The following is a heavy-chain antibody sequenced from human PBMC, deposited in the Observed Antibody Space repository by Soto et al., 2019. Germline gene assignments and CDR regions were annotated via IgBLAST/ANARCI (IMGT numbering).Heavy chain of an antibody. V-gene: IGHV3-15*07. CDR3: TTDRPSSWPRVFDY. CDR2: IKSKTDGGTT. D-gene: IGHD6-13*01. J-gene: IGHJ4*02. Sequence: GGSLRLSCAASGFTFSNAWMNWVRQAPGKGLEWVGRIKSKTDGGTTDYAAPVKGRFTISRDDSKNTLYLQMNSLKTEDTAVYYSTTDRPSSWPRVFDYWGQGTLVTVSS. CDR1: GFTFSNAW.